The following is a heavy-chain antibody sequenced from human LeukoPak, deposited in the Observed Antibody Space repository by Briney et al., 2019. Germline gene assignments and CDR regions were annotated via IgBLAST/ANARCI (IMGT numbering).Heavy chain of an antibody. Sequence: GRSLRLSCAASGFTFSNYGMHWVRQAPGKGLEWVAVISYDGSNKFYADSVKGRFTISRDNSENTLFLQMNSLRPEDTAVYYCARAKWLRLLLLLDYWGQGTPVTVSS. D-gene: IGHD5-12*01. CDR2: ISYDGSNK. J-gene: IGHJ4*02. CDR3: ARAKWLRLLLLLDY. V-gene: IGHV3-30*03. CDR1: GFTFSNYG.